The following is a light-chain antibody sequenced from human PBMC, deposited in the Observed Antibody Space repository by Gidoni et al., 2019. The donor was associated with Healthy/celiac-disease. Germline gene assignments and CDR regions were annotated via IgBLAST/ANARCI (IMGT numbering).Light chain of an antibody. CDR2: NAS. CDR1: QSISSW. J-gene: IGKJ4*01. CDR3: QQYNSYPPLT. Sequence: DIQMTQSPSTLSASVGYRVTIPRRASQSISSWLAWYQQKPWKAPNLLIYNASSLESGVPARFSGSGSGTECTLTISILQPYDLATYYCQQYNSYPPLTFXGXTKVEI. V-gene: IGKV1-5*03.